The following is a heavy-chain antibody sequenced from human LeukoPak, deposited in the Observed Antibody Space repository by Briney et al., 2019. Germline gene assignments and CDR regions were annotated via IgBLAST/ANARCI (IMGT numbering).Heavy chain of an antibody. Sequence: GRSLRLSCAASGFTFSSYGMHWVRQAPGKGLEWVAVISYDGSNKYCADSVKGRFTISRDNSKNTLYLQMNSLRAEDTAVYYCAQGGPPFDYWGQGTLVTVSS. J-gene: IGHJ4*02. CDR2: ISYDGSNK. D-gene: IGHD3-16*01. CDR1: GFTFSSYG. CDR3: AQGGPPFDY. V-gene: IGHV3-30*18.